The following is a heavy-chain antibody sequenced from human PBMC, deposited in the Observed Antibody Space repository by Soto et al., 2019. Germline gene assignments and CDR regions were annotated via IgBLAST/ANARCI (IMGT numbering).Heavy chain of an antibody. D-gene: IGHD3-10*01. CDR2: IIPIFGTA. J-gene: IGHJ4*02. V-gene: IGHV1-69*13. CDR1: GGTFSSYA. CDR3: ARSKGSGSYYNGFDY. Sequence: GASVKVSCKASGGTFSSYAISWVRQAPGQGLEWMGGIIPIFGTANYAQKFQGRVTITADESTSTSYMELSSLRSEDTAVYYCARSKGSGSYYNGFDYWGQGTLVTVS.